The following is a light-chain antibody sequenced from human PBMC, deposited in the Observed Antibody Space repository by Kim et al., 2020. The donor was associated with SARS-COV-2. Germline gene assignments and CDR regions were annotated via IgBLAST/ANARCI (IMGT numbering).Light chain of an antibody. CDR1: STNIQRNT. CDR2: SKK. Sequence: SCPGTSTNIQRNTVNRYRKLPGTAPKLRIDSKKQRPTGVPDRLSGYKSGTSDSLAISGLQSEDEADYYGAAWDDSLNGWVFGGGTKVTVL. V-gene: IGLV1-44*01. CDR3: AAWDDSLNGWV. J-gene: IGLJ3*02.